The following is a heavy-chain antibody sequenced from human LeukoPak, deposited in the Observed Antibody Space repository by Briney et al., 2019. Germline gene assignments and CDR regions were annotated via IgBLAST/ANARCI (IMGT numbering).Heavy chain of an antibody. CDR2: ISYDGSNK. CDR3: AKARGRYYDSSGYYLFDY. Sequence: GGSLRLSCAASGFTVSSNYMSWVRQAPGKGLEWVAVISYDGSNKYYADSVKGRFTISRDNSKNTLYLQMNSLRAEDTAVYYCAKARGRYYDSSGYYLFDYWGQGTLVTVSS. J-gene: IGHJ4*02. CDR1: GFTVSSNY. D-gene: IGHD3-22*01. V-gene: IGHV3-30*18.